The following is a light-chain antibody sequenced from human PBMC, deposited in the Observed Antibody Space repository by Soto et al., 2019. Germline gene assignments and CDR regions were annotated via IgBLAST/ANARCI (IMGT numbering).Light chain of an antibody. J-gene: IGLJ3*02. CDR3: ASWDDALNVWV. Sequence: QSVLTQPPSASGAPGQRVTISCSGGTSNIGSNSFNWFQQLPGTAPKLLMNANTQRPSGVPARFSGSKSGTYASLAISGLQSEDAGHYYCASWDDALNVWVFGGGTKLTVL. CDR1: TSNIGSNS. CDR2: ANT. V-gene: IGLV1-44*01.